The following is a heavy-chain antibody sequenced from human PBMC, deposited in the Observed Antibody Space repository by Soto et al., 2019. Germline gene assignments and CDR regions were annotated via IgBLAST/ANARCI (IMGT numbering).Heavy chain of an antibody. Sequence: GASVKVSCKASGYTFTSYGISWVRQAPGQGLEWMGWISAYNGSTYYADSVKGRFTISRDNSKNTLYLQMNSLRAEDTAVYYCARDPQGQQLVPMFDYWGQGTLVTVSS. D-gene: IGHD6-13*01. CDR1: GYTFTSYG. CDR3: ARDPQGQQLVPMFDY. CDR2: ISAYNGST. J-gene: IGHJ4*02. V-gene: IGHV1-18*01.